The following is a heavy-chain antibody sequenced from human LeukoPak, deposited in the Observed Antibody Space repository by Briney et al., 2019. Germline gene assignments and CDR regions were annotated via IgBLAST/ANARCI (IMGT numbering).Heavy chain of an antibody. CDR3: ARDLRPAATRWYWFDP. D-gene: IGHD2-2*01. CDR2: IIPIFGTA. Sequence: SVKVSCKASGGTFSSYAISWVRQAPGQGLEWMGGIIPIFGTANYAQKFQGRVTITADESTSTAYMKLSSLRSEDTAVYYCARDLRPAATRWYWFDPWGQGTRGTVSS. J-gene: IGHJ5*02. V-gene: IGHV1-69*13. CDR1: GGTFSSYA.